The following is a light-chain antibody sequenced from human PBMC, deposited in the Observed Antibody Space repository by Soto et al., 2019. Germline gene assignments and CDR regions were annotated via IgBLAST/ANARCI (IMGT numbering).Light chain of an antibody. CDR3: SSYTRRNTWV. Sequence: QSALTQPASVSGSRGQSIIISCTGTSSDVGGYNYVSWYQQHPDKAPKLMIYEVTNRPAGVYNRFSGSKSANTASLTISGLQAEDEADYYCSSYTRRNTWVFGGGTTLTVL. CDR2: EVT. J-gene: IGLJ3*02. V-gene: IGLV2-14*01. CDR1: SSDVGGYNY.